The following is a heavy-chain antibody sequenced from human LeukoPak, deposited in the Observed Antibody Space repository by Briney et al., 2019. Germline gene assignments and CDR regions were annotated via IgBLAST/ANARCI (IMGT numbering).Heavy chain of an antibody. CDR3: ASKSTDHGELRFDY. CDR2: IYYSGST. Sequence: MTSQTLSLTCAVSGGSISSGGYYWSWIRQPPGKGLEWIGYIYYSGSTNYNPSLKSRVTISVDTSKNQFSLKVNSVTAADTGVYYCASKSTDHGELRFDYWGQGTLVTVPS. J-gene: IGHJ4*02. CDR1: GGSISSGGYY. D-gene: IGHD4-17*01. V-gene: IGHV4-61*08.